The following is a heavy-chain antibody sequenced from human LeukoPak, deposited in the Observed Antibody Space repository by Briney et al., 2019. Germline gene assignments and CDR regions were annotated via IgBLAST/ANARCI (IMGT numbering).Heavy chain of an antibody. CDR1: GYTFTSYY. D-gene: IGHD3-10*01. J-gene: IGHJ4*02. Sequence: ASVKVSCKASGYTFTSYYMHWVRQAPGQGLEWMGIINPSGGSTSYAQKFQGRVTMTRDTSTSTVYMELSSLRSEDTAVYYCARRGENMVRGVITFDYWGQGTLVTVSS. CDR3: ARRGENMVRGVITFDY. V-gene: IGHV1-46*01. CDR2: INPSGGST.